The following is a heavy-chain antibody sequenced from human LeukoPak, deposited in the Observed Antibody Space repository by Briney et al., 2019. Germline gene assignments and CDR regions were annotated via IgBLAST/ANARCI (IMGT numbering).Heavy chain of an antibody. J-gene: IGHJ4*02. V-gene: IGHV4-61*02. CDR3: ARGAREVVVVITKYYVDF. CDR2: IYTSGST. D-gene: IGHD3-22*01. Sequence: SQTLSLTCTVSGGSISSGSYYWSWIRQPAGKGLEWIGRIYTSGSTNYNPSLKSRVTISVATSKNQFSLKLSSVTAADTAVYYCARGAREVVVVITKYYVDFWGQGTLVTVSS. CDR1: GGSISSGSYY.